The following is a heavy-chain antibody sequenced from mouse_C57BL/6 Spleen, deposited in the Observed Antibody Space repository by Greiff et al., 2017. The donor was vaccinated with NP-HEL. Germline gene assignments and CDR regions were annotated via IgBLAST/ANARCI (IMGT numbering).Heavy chain of an antibody. CDR2: ILPGSGGT. V-gene: IGHV1-9*01. CDR1: GYTFTGYW. J-gene: IGHJ4*01. Sequence: QVQLQQSGAELMKPGASVKLSCKATGYTFTGYWIEWVKQRPGHGLEWIGEILPGSGGTNYNEKFKGKATFTADTSSNTAYMPLSSLTTADSALFYCARSLQLRSYCAMDYWGQGTSVTVSS. D-gene: IGHD3-2*02. CDR3: ARSLQLRSYCAMDY.